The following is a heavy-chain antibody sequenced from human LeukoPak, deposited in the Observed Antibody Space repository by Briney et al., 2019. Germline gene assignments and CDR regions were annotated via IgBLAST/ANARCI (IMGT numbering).Heavy chain of an antibody. D-gene: IGHD3-22*01. V-gene: IGHV3-53*01. Sequence: GGSLRLSCAASGCTVSSSYMSWVRQAPGKGLEWVSIIHSDGSTYYADSVKGRFTISRDTSKNTLYLQMNSLRGEDTAMYYCARDLDYYDSSGSHRRRNYFDYWGQGTLVTVSS. CDR2: IHSDGST. CDR1: GCTVSSSY. J-gene: IGHJ4*02. CDR3: ARDLDYYDSSGSHRRRNYFDY.